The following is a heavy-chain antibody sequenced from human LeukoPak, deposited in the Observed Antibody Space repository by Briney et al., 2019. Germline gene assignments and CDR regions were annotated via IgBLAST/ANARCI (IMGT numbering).Heavy chain of an antibody. J-gene: IGHJ4*02. CDR3: ARGRGLITSSFDY. V-gene: IGHV4-34*01. D-gene: IGHD1-14*01. CDR2: INHSGST. CDR1: GGSFSGYY. Sequence: PPETLSLTCAVYGGSFSGYYWSWIRQPPGKGLEWIGEINHSGSTNYNPSLKSRVTISVDTSKNQFSLKLSSVTAADTAVYYCARGRGLITSSFDYWGQGTLVTVSS.